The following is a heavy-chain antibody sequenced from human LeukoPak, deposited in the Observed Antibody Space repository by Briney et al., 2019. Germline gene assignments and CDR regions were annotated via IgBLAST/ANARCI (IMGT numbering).Heavy chain of an antibody. Sequence: GGSLRLSCAASGFTFDDYGMSWVRQAPGKGLEWVSGINWNGGSTGYADSVKGRFTISRDNAKNSLYLQMNSLRAEDTALYYCARGGSYDSSGYTFDYWGQGTLVTVSS. CDR2: INWNGGST. V-gene: IGHV3-20*04. D-gene: IGHD3-22*01. CDR1: GFTFDDYG. CDR3: ARGGSYDSSGYTFDY. J-gene: IGHJ4*02.